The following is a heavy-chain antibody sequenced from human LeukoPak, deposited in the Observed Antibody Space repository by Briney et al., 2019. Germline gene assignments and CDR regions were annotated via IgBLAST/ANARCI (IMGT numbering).Heavy chain of an antibody. D-gene: IGHD6-19*01. CDR2: IYTGGNT. V-gene: IGHV3-66*01. J-gene: IGHJ4*02. CDR3: ARESSSGYYFDY. CDR1: GFIFSSYW. Sequence: GGSLRLSCAASGFIFSSYWMHWVRQAPGKGLEWVSVIYTGGNTYYADSVKGRFTMSRDNSKSTLYLQMNSLRAEDTAVYYCARESSSGYYFDYWGLGTLVTVSS.